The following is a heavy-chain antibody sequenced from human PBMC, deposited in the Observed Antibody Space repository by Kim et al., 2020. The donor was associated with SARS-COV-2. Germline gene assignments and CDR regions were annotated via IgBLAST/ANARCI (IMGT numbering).Heavy chain of an antibody. CDR1: GGTFSSYA. Sequence: SVKVSCKASGGTFSSYAISWVRQAPGQGLEWMGGIIPIFGTANYAQKFQGRVTITADESTSTAYMELSSLRSEDTAVYYCARDRTPGYSYGWGYFDYWGQGTLVTVSS. J-gene: IGHJ4*02. CDR3: ARDRTPGYSYGWGYFDY. D-gene: IGHD5-18*01. V-gene: IGHV1-69*13. CDR2: IIPIFGTA.